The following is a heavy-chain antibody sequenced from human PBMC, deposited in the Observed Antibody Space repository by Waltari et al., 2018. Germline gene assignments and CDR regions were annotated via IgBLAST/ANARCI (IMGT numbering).Heavy chain of an antibody. Sequence: QVQLQQWGAGLLKPSETLSLTCAVYGGSFSGYYWSWIRQPPGKGLEWIGYIYYSGSTNYNPSLKSRVTISVDTSKNQFSLKLSSVTAADTAVYYCARGDSSGYYRLWGQGTLVTVSS. CDR3: ARGDSSGYYRL. CDR1: GGSFSGYY. V-gene: IGHV4-34*11. CDR2: IYYSGST. D-gene: IGHD3-22*01. J-gene: IGHJ4*02.